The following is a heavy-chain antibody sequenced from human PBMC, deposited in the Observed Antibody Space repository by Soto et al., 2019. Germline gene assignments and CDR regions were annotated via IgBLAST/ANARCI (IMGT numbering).Heavy chain of an antibody. Sequence: GAPVKVSCKGSGYTLSTYWINWGRQAPGQGLEWLGWINTHNGNTNYAQNLQGRVIMTADTSTSTAYMELRSLRSDDTAIYYCTREGSAPYYYYGMDAWGQGTTVTVSS. CDR3: TREGSAPYYYYGMDA. J-gene: IGHJ6*02. D-gene: IGHD3-10*01. CDR1: GYTLSTYW. CDR2: INTHNGNT. V-gene: IGHV1-18*01.